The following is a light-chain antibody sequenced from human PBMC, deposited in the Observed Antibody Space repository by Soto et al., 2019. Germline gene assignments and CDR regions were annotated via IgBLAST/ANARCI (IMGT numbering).Light chain of an antibody. CDR3: QQTYMTPPWT. CDR1: QNINNY. J-gene: IGKJ1*01. V-gene: IGKV1-39*01. CDR2: AAA. Sequence: DIQMTQSPSSLSASVGDRVTMTCRASQNINNYLNWYQQKPGKAPKLLIFAAANLETGIPSRFSGSGSGTDFTLSVSDLQPEDFATYYCQQTYMTPPWTFAQGTKVDIK.